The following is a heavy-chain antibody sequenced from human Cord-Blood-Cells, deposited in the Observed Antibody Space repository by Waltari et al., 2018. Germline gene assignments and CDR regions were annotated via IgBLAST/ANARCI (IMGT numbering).Heavy chain of an antibody. J-gene: IGHJ6*02. Sequence: QLQLQESGPGLVNPSETLSPPCTVSGRSISSSSYYWGWIRQPPGKGLEWIGSIYYSGSTYYNPSLKSRVTISVDTSKNQFSLKLSSVTAADTAVYYCARQRLGRGYYYYYGMDVWGQGTTVTVSS. CDR3: ARQRLGRGYYYYYGMDV. V-gene: IGHV4-39*01. CDR1: GRSISSSSYY. D-gene: IGHD6-19*01. CDR2: IYYSGST.